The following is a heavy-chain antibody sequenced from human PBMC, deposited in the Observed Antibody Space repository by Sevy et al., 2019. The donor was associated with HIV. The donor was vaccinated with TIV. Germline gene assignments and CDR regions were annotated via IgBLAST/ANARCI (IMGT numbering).Heavy chain of an antibody. J-gene: IGHJ4*02. CDR3: GRDLGHGATNEGPDY. V-gene: IGHV1-2*02. Sequence: ASVKVSCKTSGYSFTGHYIHWVRQAPGQGLEWMGWIKSNSGDTNYAEKFQGRLTLTRDTSISTASMELSRLKLDDTAVFFCGRDLGHGATNEGPDYWGQGTLVTVSS. CDR2: IKSNSGDT. D-gene: IGHD4-17*01. CDR1: GYSFTGHY.